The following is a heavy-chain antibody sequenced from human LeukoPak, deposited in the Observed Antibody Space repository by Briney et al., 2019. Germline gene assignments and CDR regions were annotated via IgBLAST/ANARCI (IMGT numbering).Heavy chain of an antibody. CDR3: ARDHYYDSSGYYYF. J-gene: IGHJ4*02. V-gene: IGHV3-23*01. CDR2: ISGSGGST. Sequence: GGSLRLSCAASGFTFSSYWMHWVRQAPGKGLEWVSAISGSGGSTYYADSVKGRFTISRDNSKNTLYLQMNSLRAEDTAVYYCARDHYYDSSGYYYFWGQGTLVTVSS. CDR1: GFTFSSYW. D-gene: IGHD3-22*01.